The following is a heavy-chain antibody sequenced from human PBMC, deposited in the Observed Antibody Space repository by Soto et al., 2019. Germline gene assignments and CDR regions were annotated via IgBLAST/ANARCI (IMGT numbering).Heavy chain of an antibody. CDR2: ISGGGGTT. CDR1: GFTLSNYP. V-gene: IGHV3-23*01. D-gene: IGHD3-3*02. CDR3: AKDSRPAFVGYFDY. Sequence: EVQLLESGGGLVQPGGSLRLSCAASGFTLSNYPMSWVRQAPGKGLEWVSAISGGGGTTYYADSVKGRFTISRDNSKNTLYLQMNSLRAEDTAVYYCAKDSRPAFVGYFDYWGQGTLVTVSS. J-gene: IGHJ4*02.